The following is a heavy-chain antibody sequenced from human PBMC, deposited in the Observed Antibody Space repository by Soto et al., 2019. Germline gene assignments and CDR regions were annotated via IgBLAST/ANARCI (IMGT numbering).Heavy chain of an antibody. CDR1: GGSISSSSYY. J-gene: IGHJ6*02. CDR2: IYYSGST. CDR3: ATPGVFGMYV. V-gene: IGHV4-39*01. Sequence: SETLSLTCTVSGGSISSSSYYWGWIRHPPGKGLEWIGSIYYSGSTYYNPSLKSRVTISVDTSKNQFSLKLSSVTAADTAVYYCATPGVFGMYVWGQGTTVTVSS. D-gene: IGHD2-8*01.